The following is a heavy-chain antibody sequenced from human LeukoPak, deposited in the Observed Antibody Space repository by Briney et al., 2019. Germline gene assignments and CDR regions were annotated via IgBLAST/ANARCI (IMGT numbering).Heavy chain of an antibody. Sequence: TGGSLRLSCAASGFTLSTYAMSWVRQAPGKGLEWVSGISGTGFTTHYADSVKGRFTISRDESKNTLYLQMNSLRAEDTAVYYCAKIGVPAAIPVYWGQGTLVTVSS. CDR1: GFTLSTYA. J-gene: IGHJ4*02. D-gene: IGHD2-2*02. CDR3: AKIGVPAAIPVY. CDR2: ISGTGFTT. V-gene: IGHV3-23*01.